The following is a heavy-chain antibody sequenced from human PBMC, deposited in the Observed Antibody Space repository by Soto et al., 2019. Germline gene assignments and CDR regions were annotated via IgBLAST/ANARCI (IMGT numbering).Heavy chain of an antibody. CDR3: ARSRDDSSGYAFDY. Sequence: VQLQESGPGLVKPSETLSLTCTVSGGSISSYYWSWIRQPAGKGLEWIGRIYTSGSTNYNPSLKSRATMSVDTSKDKFSLNLSSVTAAGTEVYYCARSRDDSSGYAFDYWGQGTLVTVSS. CDR2: IYTSGST. V-gene: IGHV4-4*07. CDR1: GGSISSYY. J-gene: IGHJ4*02. D-gene: IGHD3-22*01.